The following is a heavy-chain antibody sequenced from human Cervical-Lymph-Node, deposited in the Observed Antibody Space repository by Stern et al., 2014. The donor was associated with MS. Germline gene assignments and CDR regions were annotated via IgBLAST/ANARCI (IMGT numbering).Heavy chain of an antibody. J-gene: IGHJ4*02. V-gene: IGHV1-2*02. D-gene: IGHD5-12*01. CDR1: GYTFTGYY. CDR3: ARDLRTVAMIRYYFDY. CDR2: INPNSGGT. Sequence: VQLVESGAEVEKPGASVKVSCKASGYTFTGYYIHWVRQAPGQGLEWMGWINPNSGGTRYAQNFQGRVTMTRDTSISTTYMELSRLTSDDTAVYYCARDLRTVAMIRYYFDYWGQGTLVTVSS.